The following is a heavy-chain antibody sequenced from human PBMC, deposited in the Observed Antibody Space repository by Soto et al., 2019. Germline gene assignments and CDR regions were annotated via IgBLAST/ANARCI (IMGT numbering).Heavy chain of an antibody. CDR1: GYTFTGYY. D-gene: IGHD3-10*01. CDR3: ARARSMGRGVRVSARNWLDP. V-gene: IGHV1-2*04. Sequence: ASVKVSFKASGYTFTGYYMHWVRQAPGQGLEWMGWINPNSGGTNYAQKFQGWVTMTRDTSISTAYMELSRLRSDDTAVYYCARARSMGRGVRVSARNWLDPWGQGTLVTFSS. J-gene: IGHJ5*02. CDR2: INPNSGGT.